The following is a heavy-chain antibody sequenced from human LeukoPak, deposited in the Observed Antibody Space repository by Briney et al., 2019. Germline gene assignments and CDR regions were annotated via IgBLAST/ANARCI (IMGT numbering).Heavy chain of an antibody. Sequence: SETLSLTCTVSGYSISSGYYWGWIRQPPGKGLEWIGEINHSGSTNYNPSLKSRVTISVDTSKNQFSLKLSSVTAADTAVYYCASYQTRYYYMDVWGKGTTVTVSS. CDR1: GYSISSGYY. CDR3: ASYQTRYYYMDV. J-gene: IGHJ6*03. V-gene: IGHV4-38-2*02. D-gene: IGHD2-2*01. CDR2: INHSGST.